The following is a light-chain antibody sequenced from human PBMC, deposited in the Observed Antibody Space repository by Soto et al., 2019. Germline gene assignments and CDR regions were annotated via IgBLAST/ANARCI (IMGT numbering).Light chain of an antibody. CDR3: QQYKDWPPLT. Sequence: EILMTQSPLTLSVSPGEGATLSCRASQNINRNLAWYQQRPGQAPRVLIYGASSRASGIPDRFSGSGSGTDFTLTINRLEPDDFAVYYCQQYKDWPPLTLGGGTRVESK. CDR1: QNINRN. V-gene: IGKV3D-15*01. J-gene: IGKJ4*01. CDR2: GAS.